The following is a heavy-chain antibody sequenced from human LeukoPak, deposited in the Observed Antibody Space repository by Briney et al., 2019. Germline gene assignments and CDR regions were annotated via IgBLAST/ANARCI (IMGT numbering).Heavy chain of an antibody. CDR3: AKDEGVVLSTSFDFGH. V-gene: IGHV3-23*01. J-gene: IGHJ4*02. D-gene: IGHD3-10*01. CDR2: ISGSGRNT. Sequence: GGSLRLSCVVSGFTFSTYAKSWVRQAPGKGLEWVAFISGSGRNTYYADSVKGRFTISRDNFRNTLSLQMNSLRPDDTAIYYCAKDEGVVLSTSFDFGHWGQGTLVAVSS. CDR1: GFTFSTYA.